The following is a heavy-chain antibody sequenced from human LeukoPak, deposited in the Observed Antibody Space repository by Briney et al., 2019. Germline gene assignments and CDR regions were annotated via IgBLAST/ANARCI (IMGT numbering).Heavy chain of an antibody. Sequence: SETLSLTCTVSGFSISSDYYRGWIRQPPGKGLEWIGSVSHSGITYYNSSLNSRVSIAVDTSKNQFSLKVNSVTAADTAVYYCARLVIPWGQGILVTVSS. V-gene: IGHV4-38-2*02. CDR1: GFSISSDYY. J-gene: IGHJ5*02. CDR2: VSHSGIT. D-gene: IGHD3-10*01. CDR3: ARLVIP.